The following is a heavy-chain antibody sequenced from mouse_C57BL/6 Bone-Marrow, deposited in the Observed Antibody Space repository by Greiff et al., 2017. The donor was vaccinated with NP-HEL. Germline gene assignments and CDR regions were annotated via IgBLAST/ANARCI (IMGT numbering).Heavy chain of an antibody. CDR3: ASGDDYDRFAY. Sequence: QVQLQQSGPELVKPGASVKLSCKASGYTFTSYDINWVKQRPGQGLEWIGWIYPRDGSTKYNEKFKGKATLTVDTSSSTAYMELHSLTSEDSAVYFCASGDDYDRFAYWGQGTLVTVSA. J-gene: IGHJ3*01. D-gene: IGHD2-4*01. CDR2: IYPRDGST. V-gene: IGHV1-85*01. CDR1: GYTFTSYD.